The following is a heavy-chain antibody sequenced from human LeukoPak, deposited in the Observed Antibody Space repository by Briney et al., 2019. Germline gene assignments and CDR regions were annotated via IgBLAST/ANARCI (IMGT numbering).Heavy chain of an antibody. J-gene: IGHJ4*02. CDR3: AKDRYSSGSGGFDY. Sequence: PGGSLRLSCAASAFTFSNALMTWVRQAPGKGLEWLGHIKSKSDGGTTDCAAPFKGRFTISRDDSKNTLYLQMNSLRAEDTAVYYCAKDRYSSGSGGFDYWGQGTLVTVSS. CDR2: IKSKSDGGTT. V-gene: IGHV3-15*01. D-gene: IGHD6-19*01. CDR1: AFTFSNAL.